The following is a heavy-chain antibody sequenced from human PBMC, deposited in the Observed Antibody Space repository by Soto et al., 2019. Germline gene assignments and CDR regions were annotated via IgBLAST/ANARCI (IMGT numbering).Heavy chain of an antibody. J-gene: IGHJ2*01. V-gene: IGHV4-31*03. D-gene: IGHD3-16*01. CDR2: IYYSGST. CDR1: GGSISSGGYY. CDR3: ARFGAFWSFDL. Sequence: QVQLQESGPGLVKPSQTLSLTCTVSGGSISSGGYYWSWIRQHPGKGLEWIGYIYYSGSTYYNPSLKCRVTISVDTSKNQFSLRLSSVTAADTAVYYCARFGAFWSFDLWGRGTLVTVSS.